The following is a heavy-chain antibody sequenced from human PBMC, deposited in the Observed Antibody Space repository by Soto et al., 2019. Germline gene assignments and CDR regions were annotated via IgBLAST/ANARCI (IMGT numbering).Heavy chain of an antibody. J-gene: IGHJ6*02. CDR3: ARDQEVATPEYYYYYGMDV. V-gene: IGHV4-31*03. CDR1: GGSISSGGYY. D-gene: IGHD5-12*01. Sequence: SETLSLTCTVSGGSISSGGYYWSWIRQHPGKGLEWIGYIYYSGSTYYNPSLKSRVTISVDTSKNQLSLKLSSVTAADTAVYYCARDQEVATPEYYYYYGMDVWGQGTTVTVSS. CDR2: IYYSGST.